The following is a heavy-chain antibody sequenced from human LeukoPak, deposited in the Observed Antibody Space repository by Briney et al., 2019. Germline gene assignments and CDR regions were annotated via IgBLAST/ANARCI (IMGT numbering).Heavy chain of an antibody. CDR1: GGTFSSYA. CDR2: IIPIFGTA. J-gene: IGHJ6*03. D-gene: IGHD2-2*01. V-gene: IGHV1-69*13. CDR3: ARAIYSSSTSCYYYYYYMDV. Sequence: SVKVSCKASGGTFSSYAISWVRQAPGQGLEWMGGIIPIFGTANYAQKFQGRVTITADESTSTAYMELSSLRSEDTAVYYCARAIYSSSTSCYYYYYYMDVWGKGTTVTVSS.